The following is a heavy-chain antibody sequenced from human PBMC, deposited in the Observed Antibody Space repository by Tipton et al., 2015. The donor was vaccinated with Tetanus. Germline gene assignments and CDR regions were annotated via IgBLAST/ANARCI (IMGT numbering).Heavy chain of an antibody. D-gene: IGHD1-26*01. Sequence: LRLSCSVSGVSISGGRYYWSWIRQRPGKGLEWIGDIYSSGSNYTDPSLKGQVNISVDPSKHPFSMRVNTGTDADTAVYYCARDQARGARGWSYFDFWGLGTLVTVSS. V-gene: IGHV4-31*02. J-gene: IGHJ4*02. CDR2: IYSSGSN. CDR3: ARDQARGARGWSYFDF. CDR1: GVSISGGRYY.